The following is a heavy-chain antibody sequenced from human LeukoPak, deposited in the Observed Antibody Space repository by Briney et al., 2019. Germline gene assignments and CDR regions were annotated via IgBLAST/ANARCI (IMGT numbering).Heavy chain of an antibody. CDR2: IIPIFGTA. Sequence: SVKVSCKASGGTFSSYAISWVRQAPGQGLEWMGGIIPIFGTANYAQKFQGRVTITADESTSTAYMELSSLRSEDTAVYYCARDLSGPGRTGYCSGGSCYDLTNWFDPWGQGTLVTVSS. J-gene: IGHJ5*02. D-gene: IGHD2-15*01. CDR3: ARDLSGPGRTGYCSGGSCYDLTNWFDP. V-gene: IGHV1-69*13. CDR1: GGTFSSYA.